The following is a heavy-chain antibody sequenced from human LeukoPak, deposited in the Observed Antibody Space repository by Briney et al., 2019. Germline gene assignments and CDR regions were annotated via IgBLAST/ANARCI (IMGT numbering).Heavy chain of an antibody. Sequence: PGGSLRLSCAESGFTFSTYTMYCVRQAPGEGMGCVSSISRRSSYIYYADTVKGRFTIYRDNAKNSLFLQMNSLRPEDTAVYYCASDVLPIGYWGKGTLVTVSS. CDR2: ISRRSSYI. J-gene: IGHJ4*02. CDR3: ASDVLPIGY. V-gene: IGHV3-21*01. CDR1: GFTFSTYT.